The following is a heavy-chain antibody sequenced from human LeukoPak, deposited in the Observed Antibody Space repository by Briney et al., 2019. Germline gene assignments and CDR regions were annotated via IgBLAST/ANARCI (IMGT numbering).Heavy chain of an antibody. CDR1: GFTFTGYY. J-gene: IGHJ4*02. CDR2: INPNSGGT. D-gene: IGHD2-2*01. V-gene: IGHV1-2*02. CDR3: AVGRLGYCGSTSCRSFDY. Sequence: ASVKVSCKASGFTFTGYYMHWVRQAPGQGLEWMGWINPNSGGTNYAQKFQGRVTMTRDTSISTAYMELSRLRSDDTAVYYCAVGRLGYCGSTSCRSFDYWGQGTLVTVSS.